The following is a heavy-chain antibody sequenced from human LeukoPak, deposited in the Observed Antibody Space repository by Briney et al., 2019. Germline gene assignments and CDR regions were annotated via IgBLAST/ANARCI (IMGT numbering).Heavy chain of an antibody. D-gene: IGHD6-13*01. CDR3: ASYSSSWGDYFDY. CDR2: IYYSGNT. J-gene: IGHJ4*02. V-gene: IGHV4-39*01. CDR1: GGSISSSSYY. Sequence: SETLSLTCTVSGGSISSSSYYWGWIRQPPGKGLEWIGSIYYSGNTYYNPSLKSRVTISVDTSKNQFSLKLSSVTAADTAVYYCASYSSSWGDYFDYWGQGTLVTLSS.